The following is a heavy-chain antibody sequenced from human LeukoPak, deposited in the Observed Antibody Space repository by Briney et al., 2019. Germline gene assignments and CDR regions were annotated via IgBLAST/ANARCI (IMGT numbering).Heavy chain of an antibody. V-gene: IGHV3-30*02. CDR3: AKDGQYCSSTSCSRALDY. CDR1: GFTFSSYG. J-gene: IGHJ4*02. CDR2: IRYDGSNK. Sequence: GGSLRLSCAASGFTFSSYGMHWVRQAPGKGLEWVAFIRYDGSNKYYADSEKGRFTISRDNSKNTLYLQMNSLRAEDTAVYYCAKDGQYCSSTSCSRALDYWGQGTLVTVSS. D-gene: IGHD2-2*01.